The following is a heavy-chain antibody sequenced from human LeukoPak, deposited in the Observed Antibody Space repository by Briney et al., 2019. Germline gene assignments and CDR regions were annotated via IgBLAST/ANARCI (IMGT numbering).Heavy chain of an antibody. Sequence: ASVKVSCKASGYTFTSYAMNWVRQAPGQGLEWMGWINTNTGNPTYAQGFTGRFVFSLDTSVSTAYLQTSSLKAEDTAVYYCARVVRDVVVPAAIDGTNWFDPWGQGTLVTVSS. D-gene: IGHD2-2*01. V-gene: IGHV7-4-1*02. CDR2: INTNTGNP. CDR3: ARVVRDVVVPAAIDGTNWFDP. CDR1: GYTFTSYA. J-gene: IGHJ5*02.